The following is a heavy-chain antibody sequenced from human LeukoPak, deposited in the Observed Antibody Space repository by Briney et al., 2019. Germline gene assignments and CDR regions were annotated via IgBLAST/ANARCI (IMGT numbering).Heavy chain of an antibody. CDR1: GCTFSSDS. V-gene: IGHV3-21*01. CDR2: ISGSSGSI. D-gene: IGHD5-24*01. J-gene: IGHJ5*02. CDR3: WRVRDGYHSAGFDP. Sequence: PGGSLRLSCAASGCTFSSDSMNWLRQAPGKGLEWVSSISGSSGSIYYADSVKGRFTISRDNAENSLYLQMNSLRAEDTAVYYCWRVRDGYHSAGFDPWGQGTVVTVSS.